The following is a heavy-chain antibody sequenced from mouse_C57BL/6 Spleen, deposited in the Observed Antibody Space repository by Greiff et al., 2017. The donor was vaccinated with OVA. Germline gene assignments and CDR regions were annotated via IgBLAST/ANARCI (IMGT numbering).Heavy chain of an antibody. V-gene: IGHV2-9*01. D-gene: IGHD2-5*01. CDR3: AKHSNYAAMDY. J-gene: IGHJ4*01. CDR2: IWGGGST. CDR1: GLSFTSYG. Sequence: LVESGPGLVAPSQRLSINCTVSGLSFTSYGVDWVRQPPGKGLEWLGVIWGGGSTNYNSALMSRLSISKDNSKSQVFLKMNSLPTDDTAMYYCAKHSNYAAMDYWGQGTSVTVSS.